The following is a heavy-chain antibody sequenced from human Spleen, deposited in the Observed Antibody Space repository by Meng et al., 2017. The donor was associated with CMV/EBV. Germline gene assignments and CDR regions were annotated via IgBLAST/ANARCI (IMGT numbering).Heavy chain of an antibody. CDR2: IYYSGNT. J-gene: IGHJ5*02. CDR3: ARAEYYNWFDP. CDR1: GGSMSSGDYF. D-gene: IGHD1-14*01. Sequence: QVQVEELGPGLVKPSQTPSLTCTVSGGSMSSGDYFWNWIRQPPGKGLEWIGYIYYSGNTYYNPSLKSRVTISIDTSKNQFSLKLSSVTAADTAVYYCARAEYYNWFDPWGQGTLVTVSS. V-gene: IGHV4-30-4*01.